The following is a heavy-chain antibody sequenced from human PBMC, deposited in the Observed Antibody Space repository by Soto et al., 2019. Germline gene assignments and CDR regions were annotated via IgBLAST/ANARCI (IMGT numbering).Heavy chain of an antibody. D-gene: IGHD3-22*01. CDR1: GYTFNTYG. CDR3: ARDGTLYDNNNYYYLY. J-gene: IGHJ4*02. Sequence: ASVKVSCKASGYTFNTYGISWVRQAPGQGLEWMGWISTFNGETRYAQKFQARVTVTTDTSTTTGYMELRSLRSDDTAVYYCARDGTLYDNNNYYYLYWGQGTLVTVSS. CDR2: ISTFNGET. V-gene: IGHV1-18*01.